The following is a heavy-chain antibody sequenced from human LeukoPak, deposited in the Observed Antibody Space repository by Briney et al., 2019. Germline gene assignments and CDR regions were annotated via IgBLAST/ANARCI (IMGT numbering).Heavy chain of an antibody. J-gene: IGHJ6*03. CDR3: ARSPPPFYDSSGYRYYYYMDV. D-gene: IGHD3-22*01. V-gene: IGHV4-59*01. CDR2: IYESEST. Sequence: SETLSLTCTVSGGSISNYFWSWIRQPPGRGLEWIGYIYESESTNYNPSLKSRVTISPDTSKKKFSLKLTSVAAADTAVYYCARSPPPFYDSSGYRYYYYMDVWGKGTTVTVSS. CDR1: GGSISNYF.